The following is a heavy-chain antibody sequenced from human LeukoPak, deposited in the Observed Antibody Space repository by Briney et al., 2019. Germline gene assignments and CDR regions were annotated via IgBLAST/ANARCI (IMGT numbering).Heavy chain of an antibody. D-gene: IGHD1-7*01. CDR3: ATPLQSELPGPHDAFHI. CDR1: GFTFSSYA. V-gene: IGHV3-23*01. Sequence: PGGSLRLSCAASGFTFSSYAMSWVRQAPGKGLEWVSAVTGYGGSTYYADSVKGRFTISRDNSKNTLYLRMNSLRAEDTAVYYCATPLQSELPGPHDAFHIWGQGTMVTVSS. J-gene: IGHJ3*02. CDR2: VTGYGGST.